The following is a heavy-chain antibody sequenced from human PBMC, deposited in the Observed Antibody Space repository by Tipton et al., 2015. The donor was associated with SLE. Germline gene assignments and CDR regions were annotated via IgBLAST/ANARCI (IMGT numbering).Heavy chain of an antibody. Sequence: TLSLTCTVSGDSFSNHFWSWIRQPPGKGLEWIGYMYRSGTTKYNPSLKSRVTTSVDTSKNQFSLKLNSVTAADTAVYYCARGGLSFFDYWGQGTLVTVSS. D-gene: IGHD3-16*01. CDR2: MYRSGTT. V-gene: IGHV4-59*11. J-gene: IGHJ4*02. CDR1: GDSFSNHF. CDR3: ARGGLSFFDY.